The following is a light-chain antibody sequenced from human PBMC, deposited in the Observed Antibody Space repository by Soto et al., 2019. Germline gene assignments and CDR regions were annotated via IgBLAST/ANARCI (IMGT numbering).Light chain of an antibody. J-gene: IGKJ5*01. V-gene: IGKV3-11*01. CDR3: QQRSNWPIT. CDR2: DAS. CDR1: QSVSTN. Sequence: EIVMTQSPATLSGSPGERVTLSCRASQSVSTNVAWYQQKPGQAPRLLLYDASTRATGIPARFSGSGSGTDFTLTISSLEPEDFAVYYCQQRSNWPITFGQGTRLEIK.